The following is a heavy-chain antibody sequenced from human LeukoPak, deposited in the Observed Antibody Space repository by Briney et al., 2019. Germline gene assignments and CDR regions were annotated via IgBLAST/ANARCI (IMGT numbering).Heavy chain of an antibody. V-gene: IGHV1-69*04. J-gene: IGHJ4*02. CDR1: GGTFSSYA. Sequence: GASVKVSCKASGGTFSSYAISWVRQAPGQGLEWMGRIIPILGIANYAQKFQGRVTITADKSTSTAYMELSSLRSEDTAVYYCARPSGYSYGPFDYWGQGTLVTVSS. D-gene: IGHD5-18*01. CDR2: IIPILGIA. CDR3: ARPSGYSYGPFDY.